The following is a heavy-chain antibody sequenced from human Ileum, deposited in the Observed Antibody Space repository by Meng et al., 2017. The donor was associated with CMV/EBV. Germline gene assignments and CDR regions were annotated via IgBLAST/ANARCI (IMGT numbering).Heavy chain of an antibody. D-gene: IGHD6-6*01. J-gene: IGHJ5*02. CDR2: ISYYESIK. Sequence: SGFSVRSYDMKWVRQAPGKGLEWVAIISYYESIKYYADSVKGRFTISRDNSENTLYLQMNNLKPEDTAVYYCARGDSSETPNWFDPWGQGTLVTVSS. V-gene: IGHV3-30-3*01. CDR1: GFSVRSYD. CDR3: ARGDSSETPNWFDP.